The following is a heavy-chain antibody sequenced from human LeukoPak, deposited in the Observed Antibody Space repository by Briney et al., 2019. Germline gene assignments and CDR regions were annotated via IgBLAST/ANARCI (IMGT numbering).Heavy chain of an antibody. CDR3: ARGEDTYYYDSSGLGIDY. J-gene: IGHJ4*02. D-gene: IGHD3-22*01. V-gene: IGHV3-74*01. Sequence: GGSLRLSCAAPGFTFSSYWMHWVRQAPGKGLVWVSRINSDGSSTSYADSVKGRFTISRDNAKNTLYLQMNSLRAEDTAVYYCARGEDTYYYDSSGLGIDYWGQGTLVTVSS. CDR1: GFTFSSYW. CDR2: INSDGSST.